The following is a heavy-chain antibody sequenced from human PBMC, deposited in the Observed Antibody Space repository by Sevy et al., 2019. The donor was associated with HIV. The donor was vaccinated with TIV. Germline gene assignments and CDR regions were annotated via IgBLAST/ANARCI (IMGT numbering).Heavy chain of an antibody. V-gene: IGHV3-30*02. Sequence: GGSLRLSCAASGFTFSSYGMHWVRQAPGKGLEWVAFIRYDGSNKYYADSVKGRFTISRDNSKNTLYMQMNSLRAEDTAVYYCAKGEAITMVHGVNYNGKFDYWGQGTLVTVSS. CDR2: IRYDGSNK. J-gene: IGHJ4*02. D-gene: IGHD3-10*01. CDR3: AKGEAITMVHGVNYNGKFDY. CDR1: GFTFSSYG.